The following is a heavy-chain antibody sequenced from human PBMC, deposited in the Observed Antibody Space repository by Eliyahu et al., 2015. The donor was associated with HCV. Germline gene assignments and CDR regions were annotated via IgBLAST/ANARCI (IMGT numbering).Heavy chain of an antibody. J-gene: IGHJ4*02. CDR3: ARDNHDSSDFYLDY. CDR2: ISYSGTT. D-gene: IGHD3-22*01. Sequence: LEWIGYISYSGTTYYNPSLKSRLTISVAASKTQLSLKLSSVTAADTAVYYCARDNHDSSDFYLDYWGQGTLVTVSS. V-gene: IGHV4-30-4*01.